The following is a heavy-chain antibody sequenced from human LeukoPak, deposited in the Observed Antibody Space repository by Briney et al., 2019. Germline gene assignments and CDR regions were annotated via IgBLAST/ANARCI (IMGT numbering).Heavy chain of an antibody. D-gene: IGHD3-10*01. V-gene: IGHV3-66*01. CDR1: GLTVTSNY. J-gene: IGHJ4*02. CDR3: ARGQIYGTGSYFFDH. CDR2: IYTDGRT. Sequence: GGSLRLSCAASGLTVTSNYMSWVRQTPGQGRLEWVSVIYTDGRTFYTGSVTGRFTISRDNSKNTLYLQMNSLRAEDTAVYYCARGQIYGTGSYFFDHWGRGTLVTVSS.